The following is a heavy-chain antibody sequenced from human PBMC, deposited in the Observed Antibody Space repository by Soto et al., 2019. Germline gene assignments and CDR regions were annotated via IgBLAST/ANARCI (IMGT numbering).Heavy chain of an antibody. Sequence: GGSLRLSCAASGFTFSSYGMHWVRQAPGKGLEWVAVISYDGSNKYYADSVKGRFTISRDNSKNTLYLQMNSLRAEDTAVYYCPKDAKHYYDSSGYQYYFDYWGQGTLVTVSS. V-gene: IGHV3-30*18. D-gene: IGHD3-22*01. CDR2: ISYDGSNK. CDR3: PKDAKHYYDSSGYQYYFDY. CDR1: GFTFSSYG. J-gene: IGHJ4*02.